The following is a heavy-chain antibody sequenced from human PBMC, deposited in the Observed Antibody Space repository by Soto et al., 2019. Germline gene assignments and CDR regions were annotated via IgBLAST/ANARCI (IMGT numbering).Heavy chain of an antibody. CDR3: TRGIAARPDYYYYYGMDV. CDR1: GFTFGDYA. D-gene: IGHD6-6*01. Sequence: EVQLVESGGGLVQPGRSLRLSCTASGFTFGDYAMSWVRQAPGKGLEWVGFIRSKAYGGTTEYAASVKGRFTISRDDSKSIAYLQMNSLKTEDTAVYYCTRGIAARPDYYYYYGMDVWGQGTTVTVSS. CDR2: IRSKAYGGTT. J-gene: IGHJ6*02. V-gene: IGHV3-49*04.